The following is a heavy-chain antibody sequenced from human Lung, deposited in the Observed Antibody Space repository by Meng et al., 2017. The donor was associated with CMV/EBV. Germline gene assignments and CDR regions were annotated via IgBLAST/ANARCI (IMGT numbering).Heavy chain of an antibody. V-gene: IGHV1-69*10. CDR3: ARALYYYDSSGYYPYCDY. CDR1: GDTFRSHA. Sequence: SVXVSCKASGDTFRSHAISWVRQAPGQGLEWMGGIIPILGIATYAQKFQGRVAIAADKSTTTAYMELSRLRSEDTAVYFCARALYYYDSSGYYPYCDYWXQGTXVTVSS. J-gene: IGHJ4*02. D-gene: IGHD3-22*01. CDR2: IIPILGIA.